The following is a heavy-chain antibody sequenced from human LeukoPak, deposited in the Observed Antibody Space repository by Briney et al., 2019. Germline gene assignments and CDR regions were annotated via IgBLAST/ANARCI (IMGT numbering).Heavy chain of an antibody. CDR1: GFTFSSYE. J-gene: IGHJ4*02. Sequence: GGSLRLSCAASGFTFSSYEMNWVRQAPGKGLEWVSYISSSGSTIYYADSVKGRFTISRDNSKNTLYLQMNSPRAEDTAVYYCARGPSGYHNTGGQGTLVTVSS. CDR2: ISSSGSTI. V-gene: IGHV3-48*03. D-gene: IGHD5-12*01. CDR3: ARGPSGYHNT.